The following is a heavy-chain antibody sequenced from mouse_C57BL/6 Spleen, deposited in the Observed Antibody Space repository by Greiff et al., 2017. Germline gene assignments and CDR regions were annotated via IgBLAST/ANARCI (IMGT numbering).Heavy chain of an antibody. V-gene: IGHV1-26*01. J-gene: IGHJ2*01. CDR3: AFYGNYVLFDY. Sequence: EVQLQQSGPELVKPGASVKISCKASGYTFTDYYMNWVKQSHGKSLEWIGDINPNNGGTSYNQKFKGKATLTVDKSSSTAYMELRSLTSEDSAVYYCAFYGNYVLFDYWCQGTTLTVSS. D-gene: IGHD2-1*01. CDR2: INPNNGGT. CDR1: GYTFTDYY.